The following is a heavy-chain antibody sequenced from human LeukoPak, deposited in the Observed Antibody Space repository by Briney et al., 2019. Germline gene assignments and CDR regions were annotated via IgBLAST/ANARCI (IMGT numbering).Heavy chain of an antibody. J-gene: IGHJ4*02. Sequence: ASVKVSCKASGYTFTDCYIHWVRQAPGQGLEWMGWINPNNGVTKYVQKSQGRVTMTRDTSISTAYMRLSRLTSDDTAVYYCARGYYDFRSGFYYFWGQGTLVTVSS. CDR1: GYTFTDCY. CDR3: ARGYYDFRSGFYYF. V-gene: IGHV1-2*02. CDR2: INPNNGVT. D-gene: IGHD3-3*01.